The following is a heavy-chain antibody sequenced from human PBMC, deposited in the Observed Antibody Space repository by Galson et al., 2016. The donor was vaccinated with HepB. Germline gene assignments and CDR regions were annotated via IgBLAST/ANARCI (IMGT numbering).Heavy chain of an antibody. CDR1: GGSIGDYY. CDR3: ARGSYCSRASCYTSPFDF. V-gene: IGHV4-59*01. CDR2: IYYSGST. D-gene: IGHD2-2*01. J-gene: IGHJ4*02. Sequence: SETLSLTCTVSGGSIGDYYWNWIRQPPGKGLEWVGYIYYSGSTTYNPSLKSRVTISVVTSKSQFSLKLNSVTAADTALYYCARGSYCSRASCYTSPFDFWGQGILVTVSS.